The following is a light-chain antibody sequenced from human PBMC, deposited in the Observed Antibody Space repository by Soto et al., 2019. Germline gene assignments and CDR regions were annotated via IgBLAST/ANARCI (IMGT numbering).Light chain of an antibody. V-gene: IGKV3-20*01. CDR1: QSVSSSY. Sequence: EIGLKQSPATLSLSQGERATLSCRASQSVSSSYLAWYQQKPGQAPRLLIYGASSRATGIPDRFSGSGSGTDFTLTISRLEPEDFAVYYCQQYGRTFGQGTKVDIK. CDR3: QQYGRT. J-gene: IGKJ1*01. CDR2: GAS.